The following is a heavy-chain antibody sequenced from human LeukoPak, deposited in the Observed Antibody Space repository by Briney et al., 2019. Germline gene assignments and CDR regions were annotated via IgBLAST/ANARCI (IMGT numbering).Heavy chain of an antibody. CDR3: ATDYYYDSSGSYYTVDY. CDR1: GYTFTAYY. CDR2: INPNSGGT. V-gene: IGHV1-2*02. Sequence: ASVKVSCKASGYTFTAYYIHWVRQAPGQGLEWMGWINPNSGGTNYAQNFQGRVTMTRDTSIRTAYMELSSLRSEDTAVYYCATDYYYDSSGSYYTVDYWGQGTLVTVSS. J-gene: IGHJ4*02. D-gene: IGHD3-22*01.